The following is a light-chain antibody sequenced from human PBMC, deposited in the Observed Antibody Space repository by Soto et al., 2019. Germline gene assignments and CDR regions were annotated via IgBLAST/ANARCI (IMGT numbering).Light chain of an antibody. CDR3: QTWATGIRV. V-gene: IGLV4-69*01. J-gene: IGLJ3*02. CDR2: INSDGSH. CDR1: SGFSSYV. Sequence: QAVLTQSPSASASLGDSVKLTCTRSSGFSSYVIAWHQQRPEKGPRYLMKINSDGSHTKGDGIPDRFSGSSSGAERYLIISRLQSEDEADYYCQTWATGIRVFGGGTKLTVL.